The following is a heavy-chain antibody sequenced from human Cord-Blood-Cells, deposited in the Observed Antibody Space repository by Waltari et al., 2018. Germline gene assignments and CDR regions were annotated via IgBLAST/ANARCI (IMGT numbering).Heavy chain of an antibody. J-gene: IGHJ4*02. CDR2: ISSSSSYT. V-gene: IGHV3-11*05. CDR1: GFTFSASY. D-gene: IGHD7-27*01. Sequence: QVQLVESGGGLVKPGGSLRLACAASGFTFSASYMSWIRQASGKGLEWVSYISSSSSYTNYADSVKGRFTISRDNAKNSLYLQMNSLRAEDTAVYYCARLGMGVQSFGYWGQGTLVTVSS. CDR3: ARLGMGVQSFGY.